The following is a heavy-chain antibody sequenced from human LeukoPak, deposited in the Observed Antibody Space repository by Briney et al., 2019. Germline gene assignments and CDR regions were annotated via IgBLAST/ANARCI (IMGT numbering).Heavy chain of an antibody. CDR3: ARGFGEKWLTRSGSDFS. D-gene: IGHD1-26*01. J-gene: IGHJ5*02. V-gene: IGHV3-21*01. CDR1: GFTFSTYS. Sequence: GGSLRLPCAASGFTFSTYSMSWVRQAAGKGLAWVSSISSSGSHIYYADSVKGRFTISRDNAKNSLFLQMNSLRAEDTAVYYCARGFGEKWLTRSGSDFSWGQGTLVTVSS. CDR2: ISSSGSHI.